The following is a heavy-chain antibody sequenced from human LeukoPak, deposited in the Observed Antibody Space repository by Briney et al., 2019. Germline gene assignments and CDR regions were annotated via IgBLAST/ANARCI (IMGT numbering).Heavy chain of an antibody. V-gene: IGHV3-33*08. Sequence: PGGSLRLSCAASGFTFSSYAMSWVRQAPGKGLEWVAVIWYDGSNKYYADSVKGRFTISRDNSKNTLYLQMNSLRAGDTAVYYCARGPLPFYSSSWYRGYYFDYWGQGTLVTVSS. CDR2: IWYDGSNK. CDR3: ARGPLPFYSSSWYRGYYFDY. D-gene: IGHD6-13*01. CDR1: GFTFSSYA. J-gene: IGHJ4*02.